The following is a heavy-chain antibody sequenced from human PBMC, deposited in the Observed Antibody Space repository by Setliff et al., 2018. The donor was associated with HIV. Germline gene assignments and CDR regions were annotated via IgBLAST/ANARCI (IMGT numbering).Heavy chain of an antibody. V-gene: IGHV4-31*03. CDR2: IYYSGST. CDR3: AGFSYNFWVYRFDH. CDR1: GGSTTSGGYY. J-gene: IGHJ4*02. D-gene: IGHD3-3*01. Sequence: LSLTCSVSGGSTTSGGYYWSWIRQHPGKGLEYIGYIYYSGSTYYNPSLKSRVTMSIDTSTQQFFPNVTSVTAVDTAVYYCAGFSYNFWVYRFDHWGQGALVTVSS.